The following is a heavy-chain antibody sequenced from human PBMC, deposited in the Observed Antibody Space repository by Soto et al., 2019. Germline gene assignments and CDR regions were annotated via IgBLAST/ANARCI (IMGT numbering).Heavy chain of an antibody. CDR3: ARGDRFRWSGDRCFSDGLFLS. J-gene: IGHJ5*02. D-gene: IGHD2-15*01. V-gene: IGHV3-48*02. CDR1: GFTFGIYS. CDR2: INGSSSTM. Sequence: EVQLVESGGGLVQRVGSLRLSCAASGFTFGIYSMNWVRQAPGKGREWISYINGSSSTMYYADSVKGRFIISRDNADNSVYLQMNSLRDADTAVYYGARGDRFRWSGDRCFSDGLFLSWGKVTLVNVSS.